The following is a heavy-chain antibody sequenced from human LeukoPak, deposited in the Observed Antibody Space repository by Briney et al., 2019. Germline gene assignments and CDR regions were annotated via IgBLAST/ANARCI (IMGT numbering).Heavy chain of an antibody. CDR1: GGTFSSYA. Sequence: ASVKVSCKASGGTFSSYAISWVRQAPGQGLEWMGGIIPIFGTANYAQKFQGRVTITADESTSTAYMELSSLRSEDTAVYYCARVSLRRNYYYYYGMDGWGQGTTVTVSS. V-gene: IGHV1-69*01. CDR2: IIPIFGTA. D-gene: IGHD3-16*01. CDR3: ARVSLRRNYYYYYGMDG. J-gene: IGHJ6*02.